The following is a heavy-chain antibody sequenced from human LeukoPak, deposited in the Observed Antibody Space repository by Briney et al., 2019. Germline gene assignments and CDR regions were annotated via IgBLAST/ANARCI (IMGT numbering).Heavy chain of an antibody. CDR2: IYHSGST. D-gene: IGHD6-6*01. V-gene: IGHV4-30-2*01. CDR1: GGSISSGGYY. J-gene: IGHJ5*02. CDR3: ARPGPPPSIAARRSWFDP. Sequence: SQTLSLTCTVSGGSISSGGYYWSWIRQPPGKGLEWIGYIYHSGSTYYNPSLKSRVTMSVDKSKNQFSLKLSSVTAADTAVYYCARPGPPPSIAARRSWFDPWGQGTLVTVSS.